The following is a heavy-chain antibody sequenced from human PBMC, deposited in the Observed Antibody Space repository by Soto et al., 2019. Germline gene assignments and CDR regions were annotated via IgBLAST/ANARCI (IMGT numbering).Heavy chain of an antibody. Sequence: PGGSLRLSCAASGFTFSNAWMSWVRQAPGKGLEWVGRIKSKTDGGTTDYAAPVKGRFTISRDDSKNTLYLQMNSLKTEATAVYYCTTDSTIFGVINDYWGQGTLVTVSS. CDR2: IKSKTDGGTT. J-gene: IGHJ4*02. V-gene: IGHV3-15*01. CDR3: TTDSTIFGVINDY. D-gene: IGHD3-3*01. CDR1: GFTFSNAW.